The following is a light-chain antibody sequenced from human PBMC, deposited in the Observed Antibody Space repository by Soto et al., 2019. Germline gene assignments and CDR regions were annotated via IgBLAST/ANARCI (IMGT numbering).Light chain of an antibody. CDR2: GAS. J-gene: IGKJ5*01. V-gene: IGKV3-20*01. CDR1: QSVSSSY. Sequence: EIVLTQSPGTLSVSPEERATLSCRASQSVSSSYLTWYQQKPGQGPRVLIYGASSRATGIPDRFSGSGSGTDFTLNISSLQPEDSATYYCQQSYSTITFGQGTRLEIK. CDR3: QQSYSTIT.